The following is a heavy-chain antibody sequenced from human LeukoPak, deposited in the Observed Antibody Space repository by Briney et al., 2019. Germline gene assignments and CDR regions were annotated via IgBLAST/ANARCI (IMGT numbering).Heavy chain of an antibody. J-gene: IGHJ5*02. Sequence: SAKVSCKASGGTFSSYAISWVRQAPGQGLEWMGGIIPIFGTANYAQKFQGRVTITTDESTSTAYMELSSLRSGDTAVYYCAGDTMIARRFDPWGQGTLVTVSS. CDR1: GGTFSSYA. CDR2: IIPIFGTA. CDR3: AGDTMIARRFDP. V-gene: IGHV1-69*05. D-gene: IGHD3-22*01.